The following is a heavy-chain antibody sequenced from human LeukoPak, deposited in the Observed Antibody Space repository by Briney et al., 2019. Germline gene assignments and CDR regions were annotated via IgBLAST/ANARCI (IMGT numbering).Heavy chain of an antibody. D-gene: IGHD2-15*01. CDR3: ARDRGKVVAATSYYYYYMDV. V-gene: IGHV4-61*02. Sequence: PSEALSLTCTVAGGSISRGNYYWGWIRPPAGKGLEWIVRIYTSGSTNYNPSLKSRVTISIDTSKNQFSLKLSSVTAADTAVYYCARDRGKVVAATSYYYYYMDVWGKGTTVTISS. CDR2: IYTSGST. J-gene: IGHJ6*03. CDR1: GGSISRGNYY.